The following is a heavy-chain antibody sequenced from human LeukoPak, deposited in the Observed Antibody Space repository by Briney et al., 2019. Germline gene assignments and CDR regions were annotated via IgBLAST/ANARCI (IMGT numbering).Heavy chain of an antibody. D-gene: IGHD6-6*01. J-gene: IGHJ6*02. V-gene: IGHV4-59*01. CDR2: IYYSGGT. CDR1: GGSINYYY. Sequence: TSETLSLTCTVSGGSINYYYWMWIRQPPGKGLEWIGYIYYSGGTHYNPSLKSRVTISVDTSKNQFSLKLSSVTAADTAVYYCARGQLEYSSSSVTGGGPHYYYYYGMDVWGQGTTVTVSS. CDR3: ARGQLEYSSSSVTGGGPHYYYYYGMDV.